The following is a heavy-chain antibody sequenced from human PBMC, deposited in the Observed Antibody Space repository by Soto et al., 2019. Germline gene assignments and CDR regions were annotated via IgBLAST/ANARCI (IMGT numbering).Heavy chain of an antibody. CDR2: ISGSGGST. CDR1: GFTFSSYA. D-gene: IGHD4-4*01. V-gene: IGHV3-23*01. Sequence: GGSLRLSCAASGFTFSSYAMSWVRQAPGKGLEWVSAISGSGGSTYYADSVKGRFTISRDNSKNTLYLQMNSLRAEDKAVYYCAKVTERRPRHYSNYIGYWGQGTLVTVSS. J-gene: IGHJ4*02. CDR3: AKVTERRPRHYSNYIGY.